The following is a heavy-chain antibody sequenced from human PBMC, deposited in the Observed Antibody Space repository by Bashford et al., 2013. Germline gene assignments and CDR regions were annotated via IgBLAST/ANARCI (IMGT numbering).Heavy chain of an antibody. CDR3: ARSPLLFYWFDP. V-gene: IGHV1-18*01. J-gene: IGHJ5*02. Sequence: WVRQAPGQGLEWMGWISAYNGNTNYAQKLQGRVTMTTDTSTSTAYMELRSLRSDDTAVYYCARSPLLFYWFDPWGQGTLVTVSS. CDR2: ISAYNGNT.